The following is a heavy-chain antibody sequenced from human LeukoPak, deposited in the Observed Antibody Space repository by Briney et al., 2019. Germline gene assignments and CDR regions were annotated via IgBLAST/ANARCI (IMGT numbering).Heavy chain of an antibody. CDR3: AKALQVLYSSSWYPFDY. CDR1: GFTFSSHG. CDR2: IGGSGGFIT. D-gene: IGHD6-13*01. J-gene: IGHJ4*02. V-gene: IGHV3-23*01. Sequence: GGSLRLSCAASGFTFSSHGMNWVRQTPGKGLEWVSGIGGSGGFITYYADSVKGRFTVSRDNSKNTLYLQMNSLRAEDTAVYYCAKALQVLYSSSWYPFDYWGQGTLVTVSS.